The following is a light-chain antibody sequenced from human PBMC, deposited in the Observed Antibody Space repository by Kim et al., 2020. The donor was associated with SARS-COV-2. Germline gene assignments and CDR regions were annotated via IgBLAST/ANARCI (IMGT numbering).Light chain of an antibody. V-gene: IGLV2-14*04. CDR1: NSDSDNVKY. J-gene: IGLJ3*02. CDR2: DGS. CDR3: TSYTISNTWV. Sequence: GQSITISCTGSNSDSDNVKYCSWFQQYPGRVPKHLTYDGSVRSSGVSPRFSASKSDNTASLTIYGLQAEDEAVYYCTSYTISNTWVFGGGTQLTVL.